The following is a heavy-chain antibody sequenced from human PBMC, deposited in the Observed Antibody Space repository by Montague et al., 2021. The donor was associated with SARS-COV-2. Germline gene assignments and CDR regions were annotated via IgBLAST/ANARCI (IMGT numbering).Heavy chain of an antibody. J-gene: IGHJ4*02. CDR3: ARGRQHINMVVVVVTGGEYYFDF. CDR1: DGSFSDYS. V-gene: IGHV4-34*01. Sequence: SETLSLTCAVYDGSFSDYSWTWIRQPPGKGLEWIGEINHRGGTNYNPSLKRRVTISVDTSKNQFSLKMTSVTAADTAVYYCARGRQHINMVVVVVTGGEYYFDFWGQGTLVAVSS. CDR2: INHRGGT. D-gene: IGHD3-22*01.